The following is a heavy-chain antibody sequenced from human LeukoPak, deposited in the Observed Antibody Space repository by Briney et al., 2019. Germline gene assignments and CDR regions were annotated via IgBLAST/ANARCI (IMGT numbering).Heavy chain of an antibody. CDR2: ITPLFGTG. Sequence: GASVKVSCKASGGTFSKYTISWVRQRPGQGLEWMGGITPLFGTGNYAQKFQGRVTVTADESASTAYMELSSLRSEDTAVYYCARDSSDIRGLIAHWGQGTLVTVSS. V-gene: IGHV1-69*13. CDR1: GGTFSKYT. J-gene: IGHJ1*01. CDR3: ARDSSDIRGLIAH. D-gene: IGHD3-10*01.